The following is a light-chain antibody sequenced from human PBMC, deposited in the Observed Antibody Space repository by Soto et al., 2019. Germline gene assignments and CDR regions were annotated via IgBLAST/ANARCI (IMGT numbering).Light chain of an antibody. CDR2: DTF. Sequence: EIVLTQSPATLSLSPGERATLSCRASQTVNNYLAWYRQKPGQAPRLLIYDTFNRAPGIPARFSGSGSGTAFTLTIISLEPEDFAVYYCQCRTDWPRWTFGQGTKVEIK. CDR3: QCRTDWPRWT. V-gene: IGKV3-11*01. CDR1: QTVNNY. J-gene: IGKJ1*01.